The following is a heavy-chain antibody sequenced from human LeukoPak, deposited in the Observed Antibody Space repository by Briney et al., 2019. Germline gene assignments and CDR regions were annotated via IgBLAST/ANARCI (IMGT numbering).Heavy chain of an antibody. D-gene: IGHD6-13*01. Sequence: SETLSLTCTVSGGSISSYYWSWIRQPAGKGLEWIGRIYTSGSTNYNPSLKSRVTISVDTSKNQFSLKLSSVTAADTAVYYCARGSLKEQQLVTGYFDYWGQGTLVTVSS. V-gene: IGHV4-4*07. CDR2: IYTSGST. CDR3: ARGSLKEQQLVTGYFDY. CDR1: GGSISSYY. J-gene: IGHJ4*02.